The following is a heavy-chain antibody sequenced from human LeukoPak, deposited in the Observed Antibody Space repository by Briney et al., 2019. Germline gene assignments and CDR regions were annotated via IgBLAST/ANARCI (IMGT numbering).Heavy chain of an antibody. CDR3: AHRQSPPVQAGIDTSGLRPPGGEYDY. V-gene: IGHV2-5*01. CDR2: IYCNDDK. CDR1: GFSLSTSGVG. D-gene: IGHD2-2*01. Sequence: SGPTLVNPTQTLTLTCTFSGFSLSTSGVGVGWIRQPPGKALDWLALIYCNDDKRYRPSLTSRLTITKDTSTHQVVLTMHYIDPADTATYYSAHRQSPPVQAGIDTSGLRPPGGEYDYWGQGTLVTVSS. J-gene: IGHJ4*02.